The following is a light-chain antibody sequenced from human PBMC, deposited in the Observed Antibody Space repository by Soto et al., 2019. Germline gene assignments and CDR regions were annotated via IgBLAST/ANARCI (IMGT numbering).Light chain of an antibody. Sequence: QLVLTQSPSASASLGASVKLTCTLSSGHSSYAIAWHPQQPEKGPRYLMKLNSDGSHSKGDGIPDRFSGSSSGAERYLTISSLQSEDEADYYCQTWGTVFGGGTKLTVL. CDR3: QTWGTV. J-gene: IGLJ2*01. V-gene: IGLV4-69*01. CDR2: LNSDGSH. CDR1: SGHSSYA.